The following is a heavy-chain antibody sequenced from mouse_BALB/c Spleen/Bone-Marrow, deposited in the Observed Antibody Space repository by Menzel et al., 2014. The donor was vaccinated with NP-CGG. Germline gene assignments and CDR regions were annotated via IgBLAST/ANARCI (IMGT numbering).Heavy chain of an antibody. CDR3: ARSRFPDYGTSPFDY. V-gene: IGHV5-17*02. CDR2: ISSGSSTI. Sequence: EVQGVESGGGLVQPGGSRKLSCATSGFNFQTFGMHWVRQAPEKGLEWVAYISSGSSTIYYGDTVRGRFTISRDNPKKTLFLQMASLRSEDTAMYFCARSRFPDYGTSPFDYWGQGTPLTVSS. D-gene: IGHD1-1*01. J-gene: IGHJ2*01. CDR1: GFNFQTFG.